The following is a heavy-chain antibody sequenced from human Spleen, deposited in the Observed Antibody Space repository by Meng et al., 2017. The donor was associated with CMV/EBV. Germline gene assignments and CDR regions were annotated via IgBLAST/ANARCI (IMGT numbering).Heavy chain of an antibody. CDR3: ARGKTHLWSLLDY. Sequence: GGSLRLSCAASGFTFNYYGMHWVRQAPGKGLEWVAFIRIDGYNESYADSVRGRFTISRDNSENTLYLQMQSLRIEDTAAYYCARGKTHLWSLLDYWGQGTLVTVSS. D-gene: IGHD5-18*01. J-gene: IGHJ4*02. V-gene: IGHV3-30*02. CDR1: GFTFNYYG. CDR2: IRIDGYNE.